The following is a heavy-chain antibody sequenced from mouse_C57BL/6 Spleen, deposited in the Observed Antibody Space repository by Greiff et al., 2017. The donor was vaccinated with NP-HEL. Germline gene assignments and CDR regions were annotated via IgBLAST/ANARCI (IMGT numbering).Heavy chain of an antibody. D-gene: IGHD1-1*02. V-gene: IGHV5-16*01. CDR2: INYDGSST. Sequence: EVMLVESEGGLVQPGSSMKLSCTASGFTFSDYYMAWVRQVPEKGLEWVANINYDGSSTYYLDSLKSRFIISRDNAKNILYLQMSSLKSEDTATYYCARERGGYYAMDYWGQGTSVTVSS. J-gene: IGHJ4*01. CDR1: GFTFSDYY. CDR3: ARERGGYYAMDY.